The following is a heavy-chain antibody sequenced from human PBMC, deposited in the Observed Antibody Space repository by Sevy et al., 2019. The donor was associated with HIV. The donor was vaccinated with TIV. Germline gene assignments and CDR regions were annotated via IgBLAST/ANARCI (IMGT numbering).Heavy chain of an antibody. CDR2: ISYDGSNK. CDR1: GFTFSSYG. Sequence: GGSLRLSCAASGFTFSSYGMHWVRQAPGKGLEWVAVISYDGSNKHYANSVKGRFTISRDNSKNTLYLQMNSLRAEDTAVYYCAKGQRWFGELPGLAFDIWGQGTMVTVSS. J-gene: IGHJ3*02. D-gene: IGHD3-10*01. V-gene: IGHV3-30*18. CDR3: AKGQRWFGELPGLAFDI.